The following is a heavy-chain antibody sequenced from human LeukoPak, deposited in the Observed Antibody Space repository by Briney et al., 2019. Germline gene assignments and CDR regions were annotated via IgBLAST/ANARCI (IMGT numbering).Heavy chain of an antibody. D-gene: IGHD3-10*01. CDR3: ARTGLWFGELLGYFDY. J-gene: IGHJ4*02. CDR1: GFTFSSYE. V-gene: IGHV3-48*03. CDR2: ISSSGRTI. Sequence: GGSLRLSCAASGFTFSSYEMNWVRQAPGKGLEWVSYISSSGRTIYYADSVKGRFTISRDNANISLYLQMNSLRAEDTAVYYCARTGLWFGELLGYFDYWGQGTLVTVSS.